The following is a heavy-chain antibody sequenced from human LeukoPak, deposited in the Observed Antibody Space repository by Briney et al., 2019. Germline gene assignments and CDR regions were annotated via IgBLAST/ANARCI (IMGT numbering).Heavy chain of an antibody. CDR1: GGSFSGYY. J-gene: IGHJ4*02. V-gene: IGHV4-34*01. D-gene: IGHD3-10*01. Sequence: SETLSLTCVVYGGSFSGYYWSWIRQPPGKGLEWMGEINHSGSTNYNPSLKSRVTIPAETSKNLYSLRLSFVTAADTAVYYCARGYDSGSYYRHWGQGTLVTVSS. CDR2: INHSGST. CDR3: ARGYDSGSYYRH.